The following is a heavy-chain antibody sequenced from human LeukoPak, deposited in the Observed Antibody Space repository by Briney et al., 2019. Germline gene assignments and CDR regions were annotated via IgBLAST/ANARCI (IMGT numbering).Heavy chain of an antibody. D-gene: IGHD3-22*01. V-gene: IGHV3-73*01. CDR1: GFTFSGSA. CDR2: IRSKANSYAT. Sequence: SGGSLRLSCAASGFTFSGSAMHWVRQASGKGLEWVGRIRSKANSYATAYAASVKGRFTISRDDSKNTAYLQMNSLKTEDTAVYYCTSQSPNYYDSSGYPGYWGQGTLVTVSS. J-gene: IGHJ4*02. CDR3: TSQSPNYYDSSGYPGY.